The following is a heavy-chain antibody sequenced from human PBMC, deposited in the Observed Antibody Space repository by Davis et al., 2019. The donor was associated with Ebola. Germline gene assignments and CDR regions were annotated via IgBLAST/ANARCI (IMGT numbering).Heavy chain of an antibody. CDR1: GSTFHNHD. J-gene: IGHJ6*02. CDR3: ARQRQFGRRTDDYSFGMDV. Sequence: GGSLRLSCAVSGSTFHNHDMSWVRQAPGKGLECVAVTSYDGTKKYYTDSVRGRFTISRDDSKNTLYLQMNSLRPEDTALYYCARQRQFGRRTDDYSFGMDVWGQGTTVTVSS. D-gene: IGHD3-10*01. V-gene: IGHV3-30*03. CDR2: TSYDGTKK.